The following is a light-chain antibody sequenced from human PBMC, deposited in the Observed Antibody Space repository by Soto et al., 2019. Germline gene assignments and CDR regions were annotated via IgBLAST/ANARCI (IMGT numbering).Light chain of an antibody. CDR2: DVS. V-gene: IGLV2-14*03. CDR3: SSYTSSGALV. CDR1: SSDVGGYNY. J-gene: IGLJ2*01. Sequence: QSALTQPASVSGSPGQSITISCTGTSSDVGGYNYVSWYQQHPGKAPKLMIYDVSNRPSGVSYRFSGSKSGNTASLTISGLRAEDDSDYYCSSYTSSGALVFGGGTKVTVL.